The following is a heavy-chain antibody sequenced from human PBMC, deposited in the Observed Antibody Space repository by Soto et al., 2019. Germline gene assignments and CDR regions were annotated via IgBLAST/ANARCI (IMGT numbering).Heavy chain of an antibody. V-gene: IGHV1-69*13. J-gene: IGHJ6*02. CDR2: IITSFGTT. CDR3: ARDSVMTTANSGTNYYYYGMDV. D-gene: IGHD4-4*01. CDR1: GYTFTSYG. Sequence: SVKVSCKASGYTFTSYGISWVRQAPGQGLEWMGGIITSFGTTNYAQKFQGRVTITADESTSTAYMELSSLRSEDTAVYYCARDSVMTTANSGTNYYYYGMDVWGQGTTVTVSS.